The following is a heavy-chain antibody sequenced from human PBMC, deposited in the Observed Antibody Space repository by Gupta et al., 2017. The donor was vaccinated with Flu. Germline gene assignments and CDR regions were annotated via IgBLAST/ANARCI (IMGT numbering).Heavy chain of an antibody. V-gene: IGHV3-23*01. D-gene: IGHD1/OR15-1a*01. CDR1: GFTFSSYA. Sequence: EVQLFESGGGFVQPGGSLRLSCAASGFTFSSYAMSWVRQAPGKGLEWVSAISGSGGSTYYADSVKGRFTISRDNSKNTLYLQMNSLRAEDTAVYYCARTATYYYYGMDVWGQGTTVTVSS. CDR2: ISGSGGST. J-gene: IGHJ6*02. CDR3: ARTATYYYYGMDV.